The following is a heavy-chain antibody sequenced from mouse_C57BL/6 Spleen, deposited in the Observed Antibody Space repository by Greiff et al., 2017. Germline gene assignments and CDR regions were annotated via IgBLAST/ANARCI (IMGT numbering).Heavy chain of an antibody. CDR3: AREGVSFYAMDY. D-gene: IGHD6-2*01. CDR2: IYPGDGDT. CDR1: GYAFSSSW. V-gene: IGHV1-82*01. J-gene: IGHJ4*01. Sequence: QVQLQQSGPELVKPGASVKISCKASGYAFSSSWMNWVKQRPGKGLEWIGRIYPGDGDTNYNGKFKGKATLTADKSSSTAYMQLSSLTSEDSAVYFCAREGVSFYAMDYWGQGTSVTVSS.